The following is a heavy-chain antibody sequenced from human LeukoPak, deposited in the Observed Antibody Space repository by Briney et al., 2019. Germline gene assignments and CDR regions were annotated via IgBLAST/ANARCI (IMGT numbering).Heavy chain of an antibody. CDR1: GFTFSSYA. CDR3: ARAIAARARGAFDY. D-gene: IGHD6-6*01. CDR2: ISGSGGST. V-gene: IGHV3-23*01. Sequence: PGGSLGLSCAASGFTFSSYAMSWVRQAPGKGLEWVSAISGSGGSTYYADSVKGRFTISRDNSKNTLYLQMNSLRAEDTAVYYCARAIAARARGAFDYWGQGTLVTVSS. J-gene: IGHJ4*02.